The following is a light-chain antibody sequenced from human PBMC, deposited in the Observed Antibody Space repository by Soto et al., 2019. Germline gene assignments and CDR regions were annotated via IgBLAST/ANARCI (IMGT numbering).Light chain of an antibody. Sequence: IVLTQSLGTPCFSTGERATLSCRASQSVSSSYLAWYQQKPGQAPRLLIYGASSRATGIPDRFSGSGSGTDFTLTISRLEPEDFAVYYCQQYGSSSWTFGQGTKVDIK. V-gene: IGKV3-20*01. J-gene: IGKJ1*01. CDR2: GAS. CDR1: QSVSSSY. CDR3: QQYGSSSWT.